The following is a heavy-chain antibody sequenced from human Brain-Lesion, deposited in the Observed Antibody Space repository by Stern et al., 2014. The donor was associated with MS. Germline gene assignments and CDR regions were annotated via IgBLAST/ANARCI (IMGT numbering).Heavy chain of an antibody. D-gene: IGHD1-26*01. CDR2: FDPDDGET. Sequence: VQLVESGAEVKKPGASVKVSCKVSGYTLTELSMHWVRQAPTQGLEWMGGFDPDDGETIYAQKFQGRVTMTEDTSTDTAYMELSSLRSEDTAVYYCATLSPGAGGNYYRHFDYWGQGTLVTVSS. CDR1: GYTLTELS. J-gene: IGHJ4*02. V-gene: IGHV1-24*01. CDR3: ATLSPGAGGNYYRHFDY.